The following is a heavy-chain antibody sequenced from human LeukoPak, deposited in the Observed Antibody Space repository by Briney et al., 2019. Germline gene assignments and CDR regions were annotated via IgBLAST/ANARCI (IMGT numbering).Heavy chain of an antibody. J-gene: IGHJ3*02. CDR1: GNTFTSYA. CDR3: ARFGLGKHIEVAGIPFDI. V-gene: IGHV1-18*01. CDR2: ISPYNGNT. Sequence: GASVKVSCKASGNTFTSYAITWVRQAPAQGLEWMGWISPYNGNTNYAQKLQGRVTMTTDTSTSTAYMELRSLRSDDTALYYCARFGLGKHIEVAGIPFDIWGQGTMVTVSS. D-gene: IGHD6-19*01.